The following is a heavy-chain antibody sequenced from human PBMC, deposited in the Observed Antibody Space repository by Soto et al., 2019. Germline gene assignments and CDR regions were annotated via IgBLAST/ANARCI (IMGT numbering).Heavy chain of an antibody. CDR3: AQSRSGAAPASFAS. Sequence: QVQLVESGGRVVQPGRSLRLSCAASGFMFNRYAIHWVRQIPGKGLEWVAVISKDGSVQYYADSVRGRFFISRDKSKDTVYRERNSLRVEDTALFFCAQSRSGAAPASFASGAQGTPVPVSP. D-gene: IGHD3-3*01. CDR2: ISKDGSVQ. CDR1: GFMFNRYA. V-gene: IGHV3-30-3*01. J-gene: IGHJ1*01.